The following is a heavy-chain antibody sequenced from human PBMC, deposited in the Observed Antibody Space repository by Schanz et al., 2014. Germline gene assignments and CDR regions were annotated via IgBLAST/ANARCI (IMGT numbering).Heavy chain of an antibody. V-gene: IGHV1-24*01. J-gene: IGHJ4*02. CDR2: FHHEDGDT. CDR3: ATGPHIVVAFDY. D-gene: IGHD2-21*01. Sequence: QVQLVQSGAEVKQPGASVKVSCKVSGYSLNELSMHWVRQAPGRGLEWMGGFHHEDGDTVYAQKFQGRVIMTEDTSTGTAYMELRSLTSEDTAVYYCATGPHIVVAFDYWGQGTLVTVSS. CDR1: GYSLNELS.